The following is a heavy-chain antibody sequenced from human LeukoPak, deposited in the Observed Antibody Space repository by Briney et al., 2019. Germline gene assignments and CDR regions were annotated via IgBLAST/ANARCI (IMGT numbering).Heavy chain of an antibody. J-gene: IGHJ5*02. D-gene: IGHD3-10*01. V-gene: IGHV4-34*01. CDR2: INHSGST. CDR3: ARGPRNYYGSGSYYNVGWFDP. CDR1: GGSFSGYY. Sequence: ETLSLTCAVYGGSFSGYYWSWIRQPPGKGLEWIGEINHSGSTNYNPSLKGRVTISVDTSKNQFSLKLSSVTAADTAVYYCARGPRNYYGSGSYYNVGWFDPWGQGTLVTVSS.